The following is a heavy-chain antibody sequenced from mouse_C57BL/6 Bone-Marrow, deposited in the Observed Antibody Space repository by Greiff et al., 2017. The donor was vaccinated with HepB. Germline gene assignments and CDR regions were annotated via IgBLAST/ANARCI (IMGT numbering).Heavy chain of an antibody. D-gene: IGHD1-1*01. CDR2: IYPRDGST. CDR3: ARGITTVVATRAMDY. J-gene: IGHJ4*01. V-gene: IGHV1-85*01. CDR1: GYTFTSYD. Sequence: QVQLKQSGPELVKPGASVKLSCKASGYTFTSYDINWVKQRPGQGLEWIGWIYPRDGSTKYNEKFKGKATLTVDTSSSTAYMELHSLTSEDSAVYFCARGITTVVATRAMDYWGQGTSVTVSS.